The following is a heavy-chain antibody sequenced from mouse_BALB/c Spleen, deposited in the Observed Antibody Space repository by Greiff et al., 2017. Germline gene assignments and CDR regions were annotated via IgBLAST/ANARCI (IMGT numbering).Heavy chain of an antibody. CDR3: ASHYGNYEAWFAY. CDR2: ISNGGGST. CDR1: GFTFSSYT. J-gene: IGHJ3*01. Sequence: DVMLVESGGGLVQPGGSLKLSCAASGFTFSSYTMSWVRQTPEKRLEWVAYISNGGGSTYYPDTVKGRFTISRDNAKNTLYLQMSSLKSEDTAMYYCASHYGNYEAWFAYWGQGTLVTVSA. D-gene: IGHD2-1*01. V-gene: IGHV5-12-2*01.